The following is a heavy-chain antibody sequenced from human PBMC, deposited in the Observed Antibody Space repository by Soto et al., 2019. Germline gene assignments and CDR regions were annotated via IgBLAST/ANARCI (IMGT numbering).Heavy chain of an antibody. V-gene: IGHV6-1*01. J-gene: IGHJ6*02. CDR3: ARDRYGDYCLRDYYYYGMDV. D-gene: IGHD4-17*01. Sequence: QTLSLTGAISRDRLSINSAAWNLITPSPSRGLEWLGRTYDRSKWYNDYAVSVKRRITINPDTSKNQFSVQLNSVTPEDTAVYYCARDRYGDYCLRDYYYYGMDVRGQGTTVTVSS. CDR1: RDRLSINSAA. CDR2: TYDRSKWYN.